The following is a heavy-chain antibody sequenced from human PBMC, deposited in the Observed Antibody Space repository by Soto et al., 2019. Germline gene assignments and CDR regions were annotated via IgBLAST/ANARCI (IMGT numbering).Heavy chain of an antibody. J-gene: IGHJ6*02. Sequence: QVQLVESGAEVKKPGSSVKVSCKASGGTFSSYAISWVRQAPGQGLEWMGGIIPIFGTANYAQKFQGRVTITADESTSTAYMELSSLRSEDTAVYYCERCRSPLMITFGGGPDYYGMDVWGQGTTVTVSS. D-gene: IGHD3-16*01. CDR3: ERCRSPLMITFGGGPDYYGMDV. V-gene: IGHV1-69*12. CDR1: GGTFSSYA. CDR2: IIPIFGTA.